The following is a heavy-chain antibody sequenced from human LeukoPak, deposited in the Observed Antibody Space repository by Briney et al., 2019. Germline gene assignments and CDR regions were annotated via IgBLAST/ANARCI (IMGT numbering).Heavy chain of an antibody. Sequence: GSLRLSCAASGFIFSEKYMSWIRQAPGKGLEWVSYISSSGSSTNYADSVKGRFTISRDNAKNSLYLQMNSLRAEDTAVYYCTRGHYGLDVWGQGTTVTVSS. CDR3: TRGHYGLDV. CDR2: ISSSGSST. V-gene: IGHV3-11*05. CDR1: GFIFSEKY. J-gene: IGHJ6*02.